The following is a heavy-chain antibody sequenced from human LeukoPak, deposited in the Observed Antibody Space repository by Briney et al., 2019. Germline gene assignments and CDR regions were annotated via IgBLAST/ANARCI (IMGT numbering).Heavy chain of an antibody. Sequence: ASVKVSCKASGDTFITYGITWVRQAPGQGLEWMGWINTYSGITNYAQKFQGRVTMTTDTSSKTAYMELRNLTSDDTAVYYCARASLDTSGYYYYFDFWGQGTLVTVSS. J-gene: IGHJ4*02. CDR1: GDTFITYG. CDR2: INTYSGIT. CDR3: ARASLDTSGYYYYFDF. D-gene: IGHD3-22*01. V-gene: IGHV1-18*01.